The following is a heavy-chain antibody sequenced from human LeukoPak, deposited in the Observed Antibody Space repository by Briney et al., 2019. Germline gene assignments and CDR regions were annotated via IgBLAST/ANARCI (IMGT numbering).Heavy chain of an antibody. Sequence: TGGSLRLFCAASGFTFSSYAMHWVRQAPGKGLEWVAVISYDGSNKYYADSVKGRFTSSRDNSKNTLYLQMNSLRAEDTAVYYCARDEDQLLHLDYWGQGTLVTVSS. D-gene: IGHD2-2*01. J-gene: IGHJ4*02. CDR3: ARDEDQLLHLDY. CDR2: ISYDGSNK. CDR1: GFTFSSYA. V-gene: IGHV3-30*04.